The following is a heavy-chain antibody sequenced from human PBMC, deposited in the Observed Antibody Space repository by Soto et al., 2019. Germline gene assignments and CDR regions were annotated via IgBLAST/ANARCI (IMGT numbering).Heavy chain of an antibody. CDR2: ISGSDGST. CDR1: GFTFSNHA. J-gene: IGHJ4*02. Sequence: GGSLRLSCAASGFTFSNHAMSWVRQAPGKGLEWVSAISGSDGSTYYADSVKGRFTISRDNSKNMVYLQMNSLRAEDTAVYYCAPGVFDYWGQGTLVTVSS. V-gene: IGHV3-23*01. CDR3: APGVFDY. D-gene: IGHD3-10*01.